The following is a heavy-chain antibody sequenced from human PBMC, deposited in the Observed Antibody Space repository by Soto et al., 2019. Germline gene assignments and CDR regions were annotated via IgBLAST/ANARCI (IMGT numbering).Heavy chain of an antibody. J-gene: IGHJ5*02. CDR2: INAANGDT. CDR3: VRRHVSATGMDWFDP. D-gene: IGHD6-13*01. CDR1: GYTFTSYG. Sequence: ASVKVSCKASGYTFTSYGIHWVRQAPGQRLEWMGWINAANGDTKYSPKFQGRVTITRDTSASTAYMELSSLRSEDTAVYYCVRRHVSATGMDWFDPWGQGTLVTVSS. V-gene: IGHV1-3*01.